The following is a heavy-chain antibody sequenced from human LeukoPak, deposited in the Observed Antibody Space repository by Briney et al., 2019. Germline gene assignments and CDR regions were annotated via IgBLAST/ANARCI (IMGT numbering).Heavy chain of an antibody. CDR1: GYTFTSYA. J-gene: IGHJ4*02. D-gene: IGHD6-6*01. CDR3: ACSEGNIAARSDY. CDR2: INAGNGNT. V-gene: IGHV1-3*03. Sequence: VASVKVSCKASGYTFTSYAMHWVRQAPGQRLEWMGWINAGNGNTKYSQEFQGRVTITRDTSASTAYMELSSLRSEDTAVYYCACSEGNIAARSDYWGQGTLVTVSS.